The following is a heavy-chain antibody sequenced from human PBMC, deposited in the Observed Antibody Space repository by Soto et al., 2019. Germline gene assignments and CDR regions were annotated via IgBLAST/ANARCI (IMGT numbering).Heavy chain of an antibody. CDR1: GYTFTSYG. Sequence: QVQLVQSGAEVKKPGASVKVSCKASGYTFTSYGISWVRQAPGQGLERMGWISAYNGNTNYAQRLQGRVTMTTDTSTSTLYMELRSLRSDDTAVYYCARDVRGHYYYYGMDVWGQGTTVTVSS. V-gene: IGHV1-18*01. CDR3: ARDVRGHYYYYGMDV. D-gene: IGHD5-12*01. J-gene: IGHJ6*02. CDR2: ISAYNGNT.